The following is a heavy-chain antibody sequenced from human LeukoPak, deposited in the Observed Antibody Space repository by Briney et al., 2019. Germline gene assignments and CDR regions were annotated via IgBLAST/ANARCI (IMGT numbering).Heavy chain of an antibody. CDR2: ISGTGNSI. J-gene: IGHJ4*02. D-gene: IGHD2/OR15-2a*01. V-gene: IGHV3-23*01. CDR3: VKEPGNISAGY. Sequence: PGGSLRLSCAASGFTFNNYAMIWVRQAPGKGLEWVSLISGTGNSIYYADSVKGRFTISRDNSKNTLFLQMNSLGAKDTAVYYCVKEPGNISAGYWGPGTLVTVSS. CDR1: GFTFNNYA.